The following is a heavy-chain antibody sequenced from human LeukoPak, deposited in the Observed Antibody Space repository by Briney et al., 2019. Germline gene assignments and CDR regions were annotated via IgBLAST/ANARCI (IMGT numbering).Heavy chain of an antibody. V-gene: IGHV3-30*04. J-gene: IGHJ6*03. Sequence: SLRLSCAASGFTFSSYAIHWVRQAPGKGLEWVTIISYDGGNKYYADSVKGRFTISRDNSKNTLYPQMNSLGAEDTAVYYCARDPGPYGDYMDVWGKGTTVTVSS. CDR3: ARDPGPYGDYMDV. CDR1: GFTFSSYA. D-gene: IGHD1-1*01. CDR2: ISYDGGNK.